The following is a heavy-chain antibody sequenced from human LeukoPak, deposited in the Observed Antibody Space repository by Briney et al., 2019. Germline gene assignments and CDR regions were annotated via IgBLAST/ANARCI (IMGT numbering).Heavy chain of an antibody. CDR1: GYTLTELS. CDR3: ATMDYDILTHPVDY. CDR2: FDPEDGET. Sequence: ASVKVSCKVSGYTLTELSMHWVRQAPGKGLEWMGGFDPEDGETIYAQKSQGRVTMTEDTSTDTAYMELSSLRSEDTAVYYCATMDYDILTHPVDYWGQGTLVTVSS. D-gene: IGHD3-9*01. V-gene: IGHV1-24*01. J-gene: IGHJ4*02.